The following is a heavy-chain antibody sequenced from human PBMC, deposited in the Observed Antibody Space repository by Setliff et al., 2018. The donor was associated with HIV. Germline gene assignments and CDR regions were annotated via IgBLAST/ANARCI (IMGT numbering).Heavy chain of an antibody. CDR1: GYTFSTYD. CDR3: ARNAAGATSYYDSSGYSDLDY. Sequence: ASVMVSCKASGYTFSTYDITWVRQAPGQGLDWMGWISAYNGNTNYAQKLQGRVTMTTDTSTSTAYMELRSLISDDTAVYYCARNAAGATSYYDSSGYSDLDYWGQGTLVTVSS. V-gene: IGHV1-18*01. CDR2: ISAYNGNT. D-gene: IGHD3-22*01. J-gene: IGHJ4*02.